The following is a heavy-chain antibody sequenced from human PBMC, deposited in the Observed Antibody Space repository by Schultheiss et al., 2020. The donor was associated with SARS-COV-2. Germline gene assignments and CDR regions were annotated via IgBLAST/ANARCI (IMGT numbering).Heavy chain of an antibody. CDR3: ARHSDYDFWSGYYNLQGGPYLDY. Sequence: GGSMRLSCAASGFTVSSNYMSWVRQAPGKGLEWVSVIYSGGSTYYADSVKGRFTISRDNSKNTLYLQMNSLRAEDTAVYYCARHSDYDFWSGYYNLQGGPYLDYWGQGTLVTVSS. V-gene: IGHV3-66*04. CDR2: IYSGGST. D-gene: IGHD3-3*01. J-gene: IGHJ4*02. CDR1: GFTVSSNY.